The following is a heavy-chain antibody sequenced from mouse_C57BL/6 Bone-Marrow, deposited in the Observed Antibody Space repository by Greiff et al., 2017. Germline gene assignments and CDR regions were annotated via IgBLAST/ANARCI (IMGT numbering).Heavy chain of an antibody. CDR1: GFNIKDDY. CDR2: IDPENGDT. D-gene: IGHD1-1*01. CDR3: TTWGTTVVAPYYFDY. V-gene: IGHV14-4*01. J-gene: IGHJ2*01. Sequence: EVQLQQSGAELVRPGASVKLSCTASGFNIKDDYMHWVKQRPEQGLEWIGWIDPENGDTEYASKFQGKAPITADTSSNTAYLQLSSLTSEDTAVYYCTTWGTTVVAPYYFDYWGQGTTLTVSS.